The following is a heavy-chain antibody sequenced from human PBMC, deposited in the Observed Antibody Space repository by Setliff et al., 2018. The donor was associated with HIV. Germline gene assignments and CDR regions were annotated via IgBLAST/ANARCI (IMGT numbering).Heavy chain of an antibody. CDR2: INHSGST. V-gene: IGHV4-34*01. CDR1: GGSFSGYY. D-gene: IGHD3-22*01. CDR3: ARDPSIGYYYDSSGSYFDY. Sequence: PSETLSLTCAVYGGSFSGYYWSWIRQPPGKGLEWIGEINHSGSTNYNPSLKSRVTISVDTSKNQFSLKLSSVTAADTAVYYCARDPSIGYYYDSSGSYFDYWGQGTLVTVSS. J-gene: IGHJ4*02.